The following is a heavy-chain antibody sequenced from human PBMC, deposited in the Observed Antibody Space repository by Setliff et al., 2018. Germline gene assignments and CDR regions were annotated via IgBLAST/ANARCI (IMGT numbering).Heavy chain of an antibody. CDR1: GFTFSNYA. Sequence: PGGSLRLSCVASGFTFSNYAMTWVRQAPGKGLEWVSSISRSSTYIYYADSMKGRFTISRDNAKNSLYLQMNSLRAEDTAVYYCASAGHSGSWFPFDAFHIWGQGTMVTVSS. CDR3: ASAGHSGSWFPFDAFHI. V-gene: IGHV3-21*01. D-gene: IGHD6-13*01. CDR2: ISRSSTYI. J-gene: IGHJ3*02.